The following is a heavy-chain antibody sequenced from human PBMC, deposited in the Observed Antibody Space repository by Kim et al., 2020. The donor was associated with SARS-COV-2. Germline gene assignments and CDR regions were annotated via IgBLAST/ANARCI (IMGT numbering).Heavy chain of an antibody. CDR2: IGGGGGST. CDR1: GFTFSSYA. J-gene: IGHJ4*02. Sequence: GGSLRLSCAASGFTFSSYAMSWVRQAPGKGLEWVSAIGGGGGSTYYADSVKGRFTISRDNSKNTLYLQMNTLRAEDTAVYYCAKDNDFWIRNGYYFDYWGQGTLVTVSS. V-gene: IGHV3-23*01. D-gene: IGHD3-3*01. CDR3: AKDNDFWIRNGYYFDY.